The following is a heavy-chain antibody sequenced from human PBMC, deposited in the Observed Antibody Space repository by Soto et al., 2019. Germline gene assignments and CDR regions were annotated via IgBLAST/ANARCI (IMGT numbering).Heavy chain of an antibody. V-gene: IGHV5-51*01. CDR2: IFPRDSDV. D-gene: IGHD2-2*01. J-gene: IGHJ4*03. CDR1: GYDFNNFW. CDR3: ARHFDCSTTSCYIDY. Sequence: PGESLKISCRASGYDFNNFWIGWVRQMPGKVLEWVGIIFPRDSDVRYSPSFQGRVTISVDKSINAAYLQWSGLKASDTAMYYCARHFDCSTTSCYIDYWGQGXPVTVYS.